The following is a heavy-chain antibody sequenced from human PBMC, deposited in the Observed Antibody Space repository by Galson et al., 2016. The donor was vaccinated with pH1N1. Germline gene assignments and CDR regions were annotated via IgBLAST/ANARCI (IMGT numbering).Heavy chain of an antibody. CDR2: IAYDGSNK. CDR1: GFTFSSYA. Sequence: SLRLSCAASGFTFSSYAMHWVRQAPGKGLEWLGVIAYDGSNKGYADSVRGRITISRDNSRNTLYVQMNSLRTEDTAVYYCARGRTAVVARFVYYWGQGTLVTVSS. V-gene: IGHV3-30*04. J-gene: IGHJ4*02. D-gene: IGHD4-23*01. CDR3: ARGRTAVVARFVYY.